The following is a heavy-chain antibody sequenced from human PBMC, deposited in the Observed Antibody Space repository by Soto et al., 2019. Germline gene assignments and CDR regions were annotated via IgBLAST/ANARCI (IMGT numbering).Heavy chain of an antibody. J-gene: IGHJ4*02. Sequence: ASVKVSCKASGYTFIGYSIHWVRQAPGQGLEWMGRINPNSGETNFAQTFRGRVTMTTDTSISTAFMELSRLTSDDTAVYYCARGGLYSYPYWGQGTLVT. D-gene: IGHD3-16*02. CDR1: GYTFIGYS. V-gene: IGHV1-2*02. CDR3: ARGGLYSYPY. CDR2: INPNSGET.